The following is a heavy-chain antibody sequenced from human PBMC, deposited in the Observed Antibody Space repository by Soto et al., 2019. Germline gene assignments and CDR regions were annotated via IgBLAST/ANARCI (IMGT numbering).Heavy chain of an antibody. V-gene: IGHV4-31*03. Sequence: SETLSLTCTVSGGSISSGGYYWSWIRQHPGKGLEWIGYIYYSGSPYYNPSLKSRVIISVDTSKNQFSLKLSSVTAADTAVYYCARVAGYYYYYGMDVWGQGTTVTVSS. D-gene: IGHD6-19*01. CDR3: ARVAGYYYYYGMDV. CDR2: IYYSGSP. CDR1: GGSISSGGYY. J-gene: IGHJ6*02.